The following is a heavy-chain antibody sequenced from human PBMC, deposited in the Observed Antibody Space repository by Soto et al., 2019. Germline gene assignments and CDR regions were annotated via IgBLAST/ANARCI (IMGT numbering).Heavy chain of an antibody. V-gene: IGHV3-74*01. D-gene: IGHD6-19*01. Sequence: GGSLRLSCAASGFTFSSYWMHWVRQAPGKGLVWVSRINSDGSSTSYADSVKGRFTISRDNAKNTLYLQMNSLRAEDTAVYYCHSSGWLELYYFDYWGQGTLVTVSS. CDR2: INSDGSST. J-gene: IGHJ4*02. CDR1: GFTFSSYW. CDR3: HSSGWLELYYFDY.